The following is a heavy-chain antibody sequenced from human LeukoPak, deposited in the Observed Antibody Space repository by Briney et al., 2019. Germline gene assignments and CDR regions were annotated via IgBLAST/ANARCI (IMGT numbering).Heavy chain of an antibody. Sequence: ETLSLTCTVSGGSISSSSYYWGWILQPPGKGLEWIGSIYYSGSTYYNPFLKSRVTISVDTSKNQFSLKLSSVTAADTAVYYCARVLYGSGSYSPFDYWGQGTLVTVSS. CDR2: IYYSGST. CDR3: ARVLYGSGSYSPFDY. CDR1: GGSISSSSYY. D-gene: IGHD3-10*01. V-gene: IGHV4-39*07. J-gene: IGHJ4*02.